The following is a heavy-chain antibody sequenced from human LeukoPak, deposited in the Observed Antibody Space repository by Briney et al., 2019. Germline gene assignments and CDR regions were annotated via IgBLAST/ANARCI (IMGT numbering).Heavy chain of an antibody. D-gene: IGHD5-18*01. Sequence: RGSLRHSCAASGFTFDDSAMHWVRQAPGKGLEWVSYISGDGGDTYYADSVKGRFTISRDNSKNSLSLQMNSLRTEDSALYYCAKDIKGFSSAYGMHVWGHGATVTVSS. V-gene: IGHV3-43*02. CDR2: ISGDGGDT. CDR1: GFTFDDSA. CDR3: AKDIKGFSSAYGMHV. J-gene: IGHJ6*02.